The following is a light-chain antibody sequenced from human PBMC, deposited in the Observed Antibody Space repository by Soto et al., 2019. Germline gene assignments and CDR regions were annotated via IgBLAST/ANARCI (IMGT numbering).Light chain of an antibody. CDR1: NSNIGSKY. V-gene: IGLV1-47*01. CDR2: RNN. CDR3: AAWDNSLVGGPA. Sequence: QSVLTQPPSASGTPGQRVTISCSGSNSNIGSKYVYWYQQLPGTAPKLLLYRNNQRPSGVPDRFSGSKSGTSASLAISGVRSEDEADYYCAAWDNSLVGGPAFGGGTKLTVL. J-gene: IGLJ2*01.